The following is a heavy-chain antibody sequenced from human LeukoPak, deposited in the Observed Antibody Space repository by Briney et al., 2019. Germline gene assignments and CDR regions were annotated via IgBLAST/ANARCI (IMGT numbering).Heavy chain of an antibody. CDR3: AGSYNTYYAQDY. Sequence: SVNVSCKASGYTFTGYYMHWVRQAPGQGPEWIGGIIPISGTAKYAQKLQGRVTISADMSTGTAYMELSSLSSEDTAVYYCAGSYNTYYAQDYWGQGALVTVSS. CDR1: GYTFTGYY. J-gene: IGHJ4*02. CDR2: IIPISGTA. D-gene: IGHD1-14*01. V-gene: IGHV1-69*06.